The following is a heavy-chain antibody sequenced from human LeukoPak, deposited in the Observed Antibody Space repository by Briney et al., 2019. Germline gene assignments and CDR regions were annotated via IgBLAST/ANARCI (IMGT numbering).Heavy chain of an antibody. V-gene: IGHV1-18*01. J-gene: IGHJ4*02. CDR3: ARDTEADVLRYFDWLFRHEITLDY. Sequence: APGKASCKASGYTFNSYGIIGVRRAPGQRLECMGGVSAFNGNINYAQKLELRVTMTTDTSTSTAYMELRSLRSDDTAVYYCARDTEADVLRYFDWLFRHEITLDYWGQGTLVTVSS. CDR2: VSAFNGNI. CDR1: GYTFNSYG. D-gene: IGHD3-9*01.